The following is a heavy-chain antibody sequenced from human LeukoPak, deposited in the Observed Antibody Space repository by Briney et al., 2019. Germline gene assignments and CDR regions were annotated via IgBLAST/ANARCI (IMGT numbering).Heavy chain of an antibody. V-gene: IGHV3-74*01. Sequence: PGGSLRLSCVASGFTFSSTWMHWVRQAPGRGPVWVSRINTDGSGTSYADSVKGRFTISRDNARNTLYLQMNSLRAEDTAVYYCARGGGPDYWGQGTLVTVSS. D-gene: IGHD3-16*01. CDR3: ARGGGPDY. J-gene: IGHJ4*02. CDR2: INTDGSGT. CDR1: GFTFSSTW.